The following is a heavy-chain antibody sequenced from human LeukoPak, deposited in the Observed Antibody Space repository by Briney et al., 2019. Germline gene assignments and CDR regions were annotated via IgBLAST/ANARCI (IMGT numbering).Heavy chain of an antibody. V-gene: IGHV3-30-3*01. CDR1: GFTFSSYA. CDR3: ARVWVDSSGWYPVDY. D-gene: IGHD6-19*01. J-gene: IGHJ4*02. CDR2: ISYDGSNK. Sequence: QPGGSLRLSCAASGFTFSSYAMHWVRQAPGKGLEWVAVISYDGSNKYYADSVKDRFTISRDNSKNTLYLQMNSLRAEDTAVYYCARVWVDSSGWYPVDYWGQGTLVTVSS.